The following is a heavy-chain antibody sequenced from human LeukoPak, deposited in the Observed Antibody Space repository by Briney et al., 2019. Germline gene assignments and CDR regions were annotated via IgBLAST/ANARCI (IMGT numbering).Heavy chain of an antibody. CDR3: VRDPRGSYPFDD. CDR1: GFTFSDYY. V-gene: IGHV3-11*01. D-gene: IGHD1-26*01. J-gene: IGHJ4*02. CDR2: ISSSGDAI. Sequence: GGSLRLSCAASGFTFSDYYMSWIRQAPGKGLEWVSYISSSGDAIYSADSVKGRFTISRDNAKDSLYLQMDSLRAEDTAVYYCVRDPRGSYPFDDWGQGSLVTVSS.